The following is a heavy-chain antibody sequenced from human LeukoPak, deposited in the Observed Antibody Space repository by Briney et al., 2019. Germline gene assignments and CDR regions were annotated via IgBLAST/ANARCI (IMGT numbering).Heavy chain of an antibody. D-gene: IGHD6-13*01. CDR3: AKDRGSSWYVDYYYMDV. Sequence: PGGSLRLSCAASGFTFSSYGMHWFRQAPGKGLEWAAFIRYDGSNKYYADSVKGRFTISRDNSKNTLYLQMNSLRAEDTAVYYCAKDRGSSWYVDYYYMDVWGKGTTVTVSS. V-gene: IGHV3-30*02. J-gene: IGHJ6*03. CDR2: IRYDGSNK. CDR1: GFTFSSYG.